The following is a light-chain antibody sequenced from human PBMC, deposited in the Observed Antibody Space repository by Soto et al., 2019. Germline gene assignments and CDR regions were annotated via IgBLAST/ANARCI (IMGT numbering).Light chain of an antibody. CDR1: QSVSSY. V-gene: IGKV3-11*01. CDR2: DAS. Sequence: EIVLTQSPSSLSLAQGERAILSCRASQSVSSYMAWYEQMPGQAPRLLIYDASNRATGIPARFSGVGSGTDFTLTVSSLEPEDSAVYFCQQRSSFPWTFGQVTKVDIK. J-gene: IGKJ1*01. CDR3: QQRSSFPWT.